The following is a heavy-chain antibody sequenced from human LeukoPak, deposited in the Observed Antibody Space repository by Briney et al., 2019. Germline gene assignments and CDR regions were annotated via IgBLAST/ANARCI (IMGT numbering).Heavy chain of an antibody. J-gene: IGHJ6*02. Sequence: GGSLRLSCAASGFTFSNYAMSWVRQAPGKGLEWVSAISGSGGSTYYADPVKGRFTISRDNSKNTLYLQMNSLRAEDTAVYYCAKDTAPAFCSSTSCYGLVNYYYGMDVWGQGTTVTVSS. CDR2: ISGSGGST. CDR3: AKDTAPAFCSSTSCYGLVNYYYGMDV. V-gene: IGHV3-23*01. D-gene: IGHD2-2*01. CDR1: GFTFSNYA.